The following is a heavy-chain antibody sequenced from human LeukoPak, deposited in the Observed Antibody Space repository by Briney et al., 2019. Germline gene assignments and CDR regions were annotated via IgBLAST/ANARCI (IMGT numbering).Heavy chain of an antibody. D-gene: IGHD3-10*01. Sequence: GGSLRLSCAASGFPFTIDAMSWVRQAPGKGLEWVSSIGGSSTYYADFVKGRFTISRDTSKNTMFLRMNSLRAEDTAIYYCAKYRGFGDSYDSWGQGTLVTVSS. CDR2: IGGSST. CDR3: AKYRGFGDSYDS. CDR1: GFPFTIDA. J-gene: IGHJ4*02. V-gene: IGHV3-23*01.